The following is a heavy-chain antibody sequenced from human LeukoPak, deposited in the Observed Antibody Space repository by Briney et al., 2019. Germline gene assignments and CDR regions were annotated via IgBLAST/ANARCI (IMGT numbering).Heavy chain of an antibody. CDR2: ISGSGGST. CDR1: GFTFTSYA. CDR3: AKPRPSYSSSWYDH. J-gene: IGHJ5*02. D-gene: IGHD6-13*01. Sequence: GGSLRLSCAASGFTFTSYAMSWVHQAPGKGLEWVSAISGSGGSTYYADSVKGRFTISRDNSKNTLYLQMNSLRAEDTAVYYCAKPRPSYSSSWYDHWGQGTLVTVSS. V-gene: IGHV3-23*01.